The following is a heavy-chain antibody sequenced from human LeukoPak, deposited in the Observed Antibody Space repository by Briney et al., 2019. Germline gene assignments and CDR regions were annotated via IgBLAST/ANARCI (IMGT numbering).Heavy chain of an antibody. J-gene: IGHJ1*01. Sequence: GGSLRLSCAASGFTSSSYSMNWVRQAPGKGLEWVSSISSSSSYIYYADSVKGRFTISRDNAKNSLYLQMNSLRGEDTAVYYCAKDDAWGRYKDWGQGTLVTVSS. CDR3: AKDDAWGRYKD. CDR1: GFTSSSYS. CDR2: ISSSSSYI. V-gene: IGHV3-21*04. D-gene: IGHD3-16*01.